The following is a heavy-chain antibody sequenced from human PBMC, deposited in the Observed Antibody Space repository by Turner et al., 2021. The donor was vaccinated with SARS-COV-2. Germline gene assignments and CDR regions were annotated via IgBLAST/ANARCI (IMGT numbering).Heavy chain of an antibody. D-gene: IGHD2-21*01. CDR2: IHHYGGT. V-gene: IGHV4-4*02. J-gene: IGHJ4*02. Sequence: VHLQESGPGLVRPSGTLSLTCTVSGGPFSGANWWNWVRQAPGKGLEWIGEIHHYGGTNYNPSLKSRVSISLDDSKRQFSLILNSATAADTAVYYCARGGGYCLDYWGQGMLVTFSS. CDR3: ARGGGYCLDY. CDR1: GGPFSGANW.